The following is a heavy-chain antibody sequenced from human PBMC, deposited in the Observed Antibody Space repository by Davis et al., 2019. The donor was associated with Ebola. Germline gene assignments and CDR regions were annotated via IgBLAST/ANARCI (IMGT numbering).Heavy chain of an antibody. D-gene: IGHD6-13*01. V-gene: IGHV4-59*01. CDR1: GGSISSYY. CDR2: IYYSGST. Sequence: PSETLSLTCTVSGGSISSYYWSWIRQPPGKGLEWIGYIYYSGSTNYNPSLKSRVTISVDTSKNQFSLKLSSVTAADTAVYYCARGGFSSSWYYGYGMDVWGQGTTVTVSS. CDR3: ARGGFSSSWYYGYGMDV. J-gene: IGHJ6*02.